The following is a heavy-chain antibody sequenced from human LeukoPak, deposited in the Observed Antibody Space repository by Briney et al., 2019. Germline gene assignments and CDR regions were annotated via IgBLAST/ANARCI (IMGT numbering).Heavy chain of an antibody. CDR1: GYTFTSYT. CDR3: ARDLPSGSSGYVY. Sequence: GASVKVSCKASGYTFTSYTIHWVRQAPGQRLEWMGWINAGNGNTKYSQEFQGRVTITRDTSASTAYMELSSLRSEDTAVYYCARDLPSGSSGYVYWGQGTLVTVSS. CDR2: INAGNGNT. J-gene: IGHJ4*02. V-gene: IGHV1-3*01. D-gene: IGHD6-19*01.